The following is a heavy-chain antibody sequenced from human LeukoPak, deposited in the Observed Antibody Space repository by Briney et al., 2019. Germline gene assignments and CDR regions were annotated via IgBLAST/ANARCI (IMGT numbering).Heavy chain of an antibody. CDR2: IIPIFGKA. Sequence: SVTVSCKASGGTFSSYAISWVRQAPGHGLEWMGGIIPIFGKANYAQKFQGRVTSTTDESTSTAYTELSSLRSEDTAVYYCASSYSGYDSSFDYWGQGTLVTVSS. J-gene: IGHJ4*02. CDR1: GGTFSSYA. V-gene: IGHV1-69*05. D-gene: IGHD5-12*01. CDR3: ASSYSGYDSSFDY.